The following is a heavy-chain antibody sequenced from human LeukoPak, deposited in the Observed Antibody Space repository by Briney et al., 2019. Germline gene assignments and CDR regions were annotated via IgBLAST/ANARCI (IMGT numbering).Heavy chain of an antibody. D-gene: IGHD3-16*01. CDR2: ISGSGGST. V-gene: IGHV3-23*01. CDR3: AKIMLEAYYYMDV. CDR1: GFTFSSYA. J-gene: IGHJ6*03. Sequence: GGSLRLSCAASGFTFSSYAMSWVRQAPGKGLEWVSAISGSGGSTYYADSVKGRFTISRDNSKNTLYLQMNSLRAEDTAIYYCAKIMLEAYYYMDVWGKGTTVIVSS.